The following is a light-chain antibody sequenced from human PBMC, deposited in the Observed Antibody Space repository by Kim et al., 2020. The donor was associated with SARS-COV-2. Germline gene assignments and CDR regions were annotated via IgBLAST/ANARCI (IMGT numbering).Light chain of an antibody. J-gene: IGLJ2*01. V-gene: IGLV1-47*01. CDR2: RNS. CDR3: ATWEDSLSGPV. CDR1: TSNIGNNY. Sequence: GQRVTLSCSGSTSNIGNNYVSWYQRVPGAAPKVLIYRNSVRPSGVPDRFSGSKSVTSASLAISGLRSDDEALYYCATWEDSLSGPVFGGGTQLTVL.